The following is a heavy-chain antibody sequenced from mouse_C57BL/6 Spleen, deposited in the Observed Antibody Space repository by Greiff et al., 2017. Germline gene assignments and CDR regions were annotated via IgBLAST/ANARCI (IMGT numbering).Heavy chain of an antibody. V-gene: IGHV3-6*01. J-gene: IGHJ2*01. CDR2: ISYDGSN. D-gene: IGHD3-3*01. CDR1: GYSITSGYY. CDR3: ARGDGY. Sequence: EVQLVESGPGLVKPSQSLSLTCSVTGYSITSGYYWNWIRQFPGNNLEWMGYISYDGSNNYNPSLKNRISITRDTSKNQLFLKLNSVTTEDTATYYCARGDGYWGQGTTLTVSS.